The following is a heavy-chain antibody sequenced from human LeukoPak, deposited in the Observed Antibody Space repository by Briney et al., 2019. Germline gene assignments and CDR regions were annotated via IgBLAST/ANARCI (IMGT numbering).Heavy chain of an antibody. Sequence: PSETLSLTCAVYGGSFSGYYWSWIRQPPGKGLEWIGEINHSGSTNYNPSLKSRVTISVDTSKNQFSLKLSSVTAADTAVYYCASRVRRIQLWASGPGWDKYYFDYWGQGTLVTVSS. CDR2: INHSGST. J-gene: IGHJ4*02. CDR1: GGSFSGYY. D-gene: IGHD5-18*01. V-gene: IGHV4-34*01. CDR3: ASRVRRIQLWASGPGWDKYYFDY.